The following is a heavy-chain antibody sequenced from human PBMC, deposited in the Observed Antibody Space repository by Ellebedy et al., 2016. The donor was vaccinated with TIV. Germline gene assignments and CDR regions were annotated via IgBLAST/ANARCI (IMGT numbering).Heavy chain of an antibody. CDR3: ATFNQYYTYLGV. V-gene: IGHV4-39*01. D-gene: IGHD1-14*01. CDR2: ISNRDRT. CDR1: GDSISSSSDY. J-gene: IGHJ6*03. Sequence: SETLSLXCTVSGDSISSSSDYWVWIRQPPGKGPEWIGTISNRDRTDYNPSLKSRVFIFVDASKNQFFLKLTSVTAADTAVYYCATFNQYYTYLGVWGKGTTVIVSS.